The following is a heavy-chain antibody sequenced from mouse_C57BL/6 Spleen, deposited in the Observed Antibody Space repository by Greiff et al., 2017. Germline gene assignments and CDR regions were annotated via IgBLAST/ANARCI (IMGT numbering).Heavy chain of an antibody. D-gene: IGHD1-1*01. CDR2: IYPGSGST. CDR1: GYTFTSYW. CDR3: ARWRDYYGSSWGAMDY. V-gene: IGHV1-55*01. Sequence: QVQLQQPGAELVKPGASVKMSCKASGYTFTSYWITWVKQRPGQGLEWIGDIYPGSGSTNYNEKFKSKATLTVDTSSSTAYMQLSSLTSEDSAVYYCARWRDYYGSSWGAMDYWGQGTSVTVSS. J-gene: IGHJ4*01.